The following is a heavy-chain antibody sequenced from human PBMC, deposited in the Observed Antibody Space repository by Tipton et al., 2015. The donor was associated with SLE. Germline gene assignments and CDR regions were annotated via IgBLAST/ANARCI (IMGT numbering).Heavy chain of an antibody. CDR1: GGSISTRGYN. V-gene: IGHV4-39*07. CDR2: INHSGST. CDR3: ARDPGGFGDY. J-gene: IGHJ4*02. D-gene: IGHD3-10*01. Sequence: TLSLTCTVSGGSISTRGYNWGWIRQPPGKGLEWIGEINHSGSTNYNPSLMSRVTISVDTSKNQLSLKLRSVAAADTAVYYCARDPGGFGDYWGQGSVVTVAS.